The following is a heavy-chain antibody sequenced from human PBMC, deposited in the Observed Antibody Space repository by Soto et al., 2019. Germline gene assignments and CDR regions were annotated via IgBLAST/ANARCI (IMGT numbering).Heavy chain of an antibody. CDR2: IKKDGSEK. CDR1: GFIFSTYW. J-gene: IGHJ6*02. D-gene: IGHD3-10*01. V-gene: IGHV3-7*01. CDR3: ARVRPYYYYALDV. Sequence: EVQLVESGGGLVQPGGSLRLSCAASGFIFSTYWMTWIRQAPGKGLEWVASIKKDGSEKYYVDSVKGRFTISRDNAKDSLYLQMNSLRDGDTAVYYCARVRPYYYYALDVWGQGTTVTVSS.